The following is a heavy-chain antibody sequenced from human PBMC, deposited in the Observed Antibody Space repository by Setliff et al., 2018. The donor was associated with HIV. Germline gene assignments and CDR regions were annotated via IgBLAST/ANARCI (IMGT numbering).Heavy chain of an antibody. J-gene: IGHJ4*02. CDR2: ILANGLTT. D-gene: IGHD2-2*01. V-gene: IGHV3-23*01. CDR1: GFSFTNYA. CDR3: AKLDNYAFY. Sequence: PGGSLRLSCAASGFSFTNYAMAWVRQAPGKGLEWVSTILANGLTTVYADSAKGRFTIPRDNSNNTLYLQMNSLRAEDTALYYCAKLDNYAFYWGQGTLVTVSS.